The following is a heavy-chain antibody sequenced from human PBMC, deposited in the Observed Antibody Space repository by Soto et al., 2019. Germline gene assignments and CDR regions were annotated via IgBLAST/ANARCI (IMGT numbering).Heavy chain of an antibody. D-gene: IGHD2-8*02. CDR2: IKSDGSET. J-gene: IGHJ3*02. Sequence: EVQLVESGGGLVQSGGSLRLSCVASGFTFSNYWMTWVRQAPGKGLEWVANIKSDGSETYLVDSVRGRFTISRDNAKNSLYLQMNSLRDEDTAVYYCAKDDYCCAGGICCDVCNIWSKATMVTVSS. CDR3: AKDDYCCAGGICCDVCNI. CDR1: GFTFSNYW. V-gene: IGHV3-7*05.